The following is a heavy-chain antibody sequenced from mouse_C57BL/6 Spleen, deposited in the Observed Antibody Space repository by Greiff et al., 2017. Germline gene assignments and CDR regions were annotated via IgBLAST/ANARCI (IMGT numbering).Heavy chain of an antibody. CDR3: TRRVVATRAMDD. V-gene: IGHV1-15*01. J-gene: IGHJ4*01. CDR2: IDPETGGT. Sequence: VQLQESGAELVRPGASVTLSCKASGYTFTDYEMHWVKQTPVHGLAWIGAIDPETGGTAYNQKFQGKAILTADKSSSTAYMELRSLTSEDSAVYYCTRRVVATRAMDDWGQGTSVTGAS. CDR1: GYTFTDYE. D-gene: IGHD1-1*01.